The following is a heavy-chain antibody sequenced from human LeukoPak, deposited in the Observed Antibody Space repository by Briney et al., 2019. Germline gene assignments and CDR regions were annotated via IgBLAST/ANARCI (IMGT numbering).Heavy chain of an antibody. CDR1: GGSINSGSHY. J-gene: IGHJ4*02. D-gene: IGHD2-21*01. Sequence: SQTLSLTCTVSGGSINSGSHYWSWIRQPAGKGLEWIGRIYPSGSTNYNPSLESRVTISVDTSRNQFSLKLSSVPAADTAVYYCARDGRLEGCGGDCYPDYWGQGTLVTVSS. V-gene: IGHV4-61*02. CDR3: ARDGRLEGCGGDCYPDY. CDR2: IYPSGST.